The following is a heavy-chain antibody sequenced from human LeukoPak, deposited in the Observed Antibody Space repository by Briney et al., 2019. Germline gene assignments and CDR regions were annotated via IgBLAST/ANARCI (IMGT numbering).Heavy chain of an antibody. CDR3: ARFIGPEYSSGWYEHY. V-gene: IGHV3-21*01. CDR2: ISSSSSYI. D-gene: IGHD6-19*01. CDR1: GFTLSSYS. J-gene: IGHJ4*02. Sequence: KPGGSLRLSCAASGFTLSSYSMNWVRQAPGKGLEWVSSISSSSSYIYYADSVKGRFTISRDNAKNSLYLQMNSLRAEDTAVYYCARFIGPEYSSGWYEHYWGQGTLVTVSS.